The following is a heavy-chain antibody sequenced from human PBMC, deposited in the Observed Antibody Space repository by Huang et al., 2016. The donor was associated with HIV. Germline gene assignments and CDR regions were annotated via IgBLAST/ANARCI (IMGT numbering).Heavy chain of an antibody. CDR2: IYPGDSDT. Sequence: EVQLVQSGAVVKKPGESLKISCKGSGYTFNGYWIGWVRQMPGKGLEWMGIIYPGDSDTTYSPSFQGQGTISADKSISTAYVQWSGLKASDTAMYYCARQGVGDFVVEPTGLGAFDIWGQGTMVTVSS. J-gene: IGHJ3*02. D-gene: IGHD2-2*01. V-gene: IGHV5-51*01. CDR3: ARQGVGDFVVEPTGLGAFDI. CDR1: GYTFNGYW.